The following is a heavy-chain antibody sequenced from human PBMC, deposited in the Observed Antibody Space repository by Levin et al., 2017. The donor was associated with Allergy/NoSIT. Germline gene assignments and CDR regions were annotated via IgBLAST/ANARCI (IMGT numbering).Heavy chain of an antibody. CDR2: ISGSGGST. J-gene: IGHJ5*02. D-gene: IGHD4-23*01. V-gene: IGHV3-23*01. CDR3: AKDLGDYGDNSQNWFDP. Sequence: GGSLRLSCAASGFTFSSYAMIWVRQAPGRGLEWVSAISGSGGSTYYADSVEGRFTISRDNSKNTVYLQMNSLRAEDSALYYCAKDLGDYGDNSQNWFDPWGQGTLVTVSS. CDR1: GFTFSSYA.